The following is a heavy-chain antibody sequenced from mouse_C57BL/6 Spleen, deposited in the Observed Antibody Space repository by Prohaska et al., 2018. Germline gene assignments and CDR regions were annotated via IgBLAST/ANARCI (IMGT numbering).Heavy chain of an antibody. D-gene: IGHD2-5*01. J-gene: IGHJ4*01. V-gene: IGHV1-69*01. CDR2: IDPSDSYT. Sequence: QVQLQQPGAELVMPGASVKLSCKASGYTFTSYWMHWVKQRPGQGLEWIGEIDPSDSYTNYNQKCKGKATLTVDKSSSTAYMQLSSLTSEDSAVYYCARTYSHYGDYYAMDYWGQGTSVTVSS. CDR3: ARTYSHYGDYYAMDY. CDR1: GYTFTSYW.